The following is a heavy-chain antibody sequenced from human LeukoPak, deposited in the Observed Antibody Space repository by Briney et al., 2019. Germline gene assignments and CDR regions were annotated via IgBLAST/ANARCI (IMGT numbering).Heavy chain of an antibody. CDR1: GGSISSHY. V-gene: IGHV4-59*11. Sequence: SETLSLTCTVSGGSISSHYWSWIGQPPGKGLEWIGYIYYSGSTKYNPSLKSRVTISIDTSKNQFSLKLNSVTAADTAVYYCARVTAVTTFWFDPWGQGTLVTVSS. D-gene: IGHD4-17*01. J-gene: IGHJ5*02. CDR2: IYYSGST. CDR3: ARVTAVTTFWFDP.